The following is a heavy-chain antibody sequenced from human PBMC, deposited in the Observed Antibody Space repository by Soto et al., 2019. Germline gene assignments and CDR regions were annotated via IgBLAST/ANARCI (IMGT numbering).Heavy chain of an antibody. J-gene: IGHJ6*02. CDR3: ARLGIAVAGTTNSYYFGVDV. CDR1: GYSFTSYW. V-gene: IGHV5-51*01. Sequence: GESLKISCKGSGYSFTSYWIGWVRQMPGKGLEWMGIIYPGDSDTRYSPSFQGQVTISADRSISTASLQWSSLKASDTAIYYCARLGIAVAGTTNSYYFGVDVWGQGTTVTVSS. D-gene: IGHD6-19*01. CDR2: IYPGDSDT.